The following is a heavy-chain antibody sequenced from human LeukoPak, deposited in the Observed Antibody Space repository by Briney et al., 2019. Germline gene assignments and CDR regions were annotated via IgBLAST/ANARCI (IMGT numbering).Heavy chain of an antibody. D-gene: IGHD5-12*01. CDR3: ATGRKWLRKIPYDY. J-gene: IGHJ4*02. CDR1: GYTLTELS. CDR2: FDPEDGET. Sequence: ASVKVSCKVSGYTLTELSMHWVRQAPGKGLEWMGGFDPEDGETIYAQKFQGRVTMTEDTSTDTAYMELSSLRSEDTAVYYCATGRKWLRKIPYDYWGQGTLVTVSS. V-gene: IGHV1-24*01.